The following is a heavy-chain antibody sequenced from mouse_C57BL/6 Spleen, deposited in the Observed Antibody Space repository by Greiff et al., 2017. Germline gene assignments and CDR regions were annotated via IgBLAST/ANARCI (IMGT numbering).Heavy chain of an antibody. V-gene: IGHV2-5*01. CDR2: IWRGGST. Sequence: QVQLQQSGPGLVQPSQSLSITCTVSGFSLTSYGVHWVRQSPGKGLEWLGVIWRGGSTDYNAAFMSRLSITKDNSKSQVFFKMNSLQADDTAIYYCAKNGDGYDGAGDYYAMGYWGQGTSVTVSS. D-gene: IGHD2-2*01. CDR3: AKNGDGYDGAGDYYAMGY. CDR1: GFSLTSYG. J-gene: IGHJ4*01.